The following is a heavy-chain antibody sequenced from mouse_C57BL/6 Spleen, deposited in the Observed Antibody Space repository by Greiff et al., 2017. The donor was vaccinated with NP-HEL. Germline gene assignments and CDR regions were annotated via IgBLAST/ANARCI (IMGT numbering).Heavy chain of an antibody. CDR2: IDPETGGT. Sequence: VKLMESGAELVRPGASVTLSCKASGYTFTDYEMHWVKQTPVHGLEWIGAIDPETGGTAYNQKFKGKAILTADKSSSTAYMELRSLTSEDSAVYYCTREGELGRNYYFDYWGQGTTLTVSS. CDR3: TREGELGRNYYFDY. V-gene: IGHV1-15*01. D-gene: IGHD4-1*01. J-gene: IGHJ2*01. CDR1: GYTFTDYE.